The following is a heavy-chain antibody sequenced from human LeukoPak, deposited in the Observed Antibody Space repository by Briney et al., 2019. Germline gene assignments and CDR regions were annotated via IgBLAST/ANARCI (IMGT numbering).Heavy chain of an antibody. CDR3: STEPRSLLY. Sequence: GGSLRLSCAASGFTFSSYSMNWVRQAPGKGLEWVPSISSSSSYIYYADSVKGRFTISRDNAKNSLYLQLNSLRPEDTALYYCSTEPRSLLYWGHGTLVTVSS. D-gene: IGHD4-17*01. V-gene: IGHV3-21*04. J-gene: IGHJ4*01. CDR2: ISSSSSYI. CDR1: GFTFSSYS.